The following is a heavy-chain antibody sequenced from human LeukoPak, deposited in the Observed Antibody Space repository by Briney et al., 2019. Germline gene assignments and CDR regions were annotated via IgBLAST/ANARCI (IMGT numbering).Heavy chain of an antibody. CDR2: LSSSGAAS. CDR3: ARALFAGAFYGMDV. D-gene: IGHD3-10*01. J-gene: IGHJ6*02. Sequence: GGSLRLSCAASGFTFGSFSMNWVRQAPGKGLEWVSTLSSSGAASYYADSVKGRFTISRDNSKNTLYLQMNSLRAEDTAVYYCARALFAGAFYGMDVWGQGTTVTVSS. V-gene: IGHV3-23*01. CDR1: GFTFGSFS.